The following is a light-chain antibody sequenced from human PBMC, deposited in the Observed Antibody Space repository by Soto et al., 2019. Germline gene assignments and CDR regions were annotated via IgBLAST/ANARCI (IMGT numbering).Light chain of an antibody. CDR3: GTWDSSLRAYV. CDR2: DNN. CDR1: DSNIGVHY. Sequence: QSVLTQPRSVSAAPGQKVSISCSGSDSNIGVHYVSWYQQLPGAAPKLLIFDNNKRPSGIPDRFSGSKSGTSATLGITGLQTGDEADYYCGTWDSSLRAYVFGTGTKVTVL. J-gene: IGLJ1*01. V-gene: IGLV1-51*01.